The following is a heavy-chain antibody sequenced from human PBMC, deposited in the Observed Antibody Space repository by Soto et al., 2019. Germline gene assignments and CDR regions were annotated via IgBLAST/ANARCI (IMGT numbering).Heavy chain of an antibody. Sequence: NPGGSLRLSCAASGFTFSSYSMNWVRRAPGKGLEWVSSISSSSSYIYYADSVKGRFTISRDNAKNSLYLQMNSLRAEDTAVYYCARVFLYSSSSEFDYWGQGTLVTVSS. CDR3: ARVFLYSSSSEFDY. CDR2: ISSSSSYI. CDR1: GFTFSSYS. D-gene: IGHD6-6*01. J-gene: IGHJ4*02. V-gene: IGHV3-21*01.